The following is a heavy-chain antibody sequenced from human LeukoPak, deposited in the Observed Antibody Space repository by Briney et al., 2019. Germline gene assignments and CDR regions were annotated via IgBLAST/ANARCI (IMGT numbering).Heavy chain of an antibody. J-gene: IGHJ4*02. Sequence: SETLSLTCTVSGGSISSGDYYWSWIRQPPGKGLEWIGYIYYSGSTYYNPSLKSRVTISVDTSKNQFSLKLSSVTTADTAVYYRARVWGDRLLWFGELDYYFDYWGQGTLVTVSS. V-gene: IGHV4-30-4*01. CDR1: GGSISSGDYY. D-gene: IGHD3-10*01. CDR2: IYYSGST. CDR3: ARVWGDRLLWFGELDYYFDY.